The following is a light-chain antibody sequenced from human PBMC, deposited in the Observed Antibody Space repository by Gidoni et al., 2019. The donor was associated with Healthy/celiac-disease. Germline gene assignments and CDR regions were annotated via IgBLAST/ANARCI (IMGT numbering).Light chain of an antibody. CDR3: QQYNSYGT. Sequence: IQLTQSPSTLSASVGDRVTITCRARQSISSWLAWYQQKPGKAPKLLIYKASSLESGVPSRFSGSGSGTEFTLTSSSLQPDDFATYYCQQYNSYGTFGQGTKVEIK. CDR2: KAS. CDR1: QSISSW. J-gene: IGKJ1*01. V-gene: IGKV1-5*03.